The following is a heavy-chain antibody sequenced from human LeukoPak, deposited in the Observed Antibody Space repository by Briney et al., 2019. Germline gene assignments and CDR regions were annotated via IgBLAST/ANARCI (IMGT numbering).Heavy chain of an antibody. CDR1: GFTFSIYA. Sequence: QPGRSQRLFCAASGFTFSIYAINWARQAPRKGLQWVAVISYDGSNKYYADSVKGRFTISRDNSKNTLYLQMNSLRPEDTAVYYCAREEYGKHFFDYWGQGTLVTISS. CDR3: AREEYGKHFFDY. J-gene: IGHJ4*02. D-gene: IGHD2/OR15-2a*01. V-gene: IGHV3-30*19. CDR2: ISYDGSNK.